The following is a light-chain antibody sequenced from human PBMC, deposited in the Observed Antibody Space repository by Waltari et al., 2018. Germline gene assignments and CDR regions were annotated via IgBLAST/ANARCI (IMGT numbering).Light chain of an antibody. CDR1: QSVLYSSRNKNY. CDR2: WAS. V-gene: IGKV4-1*01. Sequence: DIVMTQSPESLPVSLGERATISYKSSQSVLYSSRNKNYLAWYQQKPGQPPELLIYWASTRESGVPDRFIGSGSGTDFTLTITSLQAEDVAVYYCQQYYSIPYTFGQGTKLEIK. CDR3: QQYYSIPYT. J-gene: IGKJ2*01.